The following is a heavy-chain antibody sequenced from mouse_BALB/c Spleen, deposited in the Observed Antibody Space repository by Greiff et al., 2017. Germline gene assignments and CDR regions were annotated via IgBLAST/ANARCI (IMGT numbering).Heavy chain of an antibody. D-gene: IGHD2-1*01. J-gene: IGHJ3*01. V-gene: IGHV4-1*02. CDR3: ARWDYGNYLIFAY. Sequence: EVKLEESGGGLVQPGGSLKLSCAASGFDFSRYWMSWVRQAPGKGLEWIGEINPDSSTINYTPSLKDKFIISRDNAKNTLYLQMSKVRSEDTALYYCARWDYGNYLIFAYWRQGTLVTVSA. CDR1: GFDFSRYW. CDR2: INPDSSTI.